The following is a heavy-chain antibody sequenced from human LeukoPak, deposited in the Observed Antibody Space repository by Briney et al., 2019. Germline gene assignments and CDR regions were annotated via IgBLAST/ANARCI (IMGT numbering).Heavy chain of an antibody. Sequence: GESLKISCKGSGYNFTRSWIGWVRQMPGKGLEWMGIIYPRDSDIRYSPPFQGQVTISADKSISTAYLQWNSLKASDTAMYYCARMIGLGEVSPYFDYWGQGSLVTVSS. V-gene: IGHV5-51*01. CDR2: IYPRDSDI. CDR3: ARMIGLGEVSPYFDY. CDR1: GYNFTRSW. J-gene: IGHJ4*02. D-gene: IGHD3-16*02.